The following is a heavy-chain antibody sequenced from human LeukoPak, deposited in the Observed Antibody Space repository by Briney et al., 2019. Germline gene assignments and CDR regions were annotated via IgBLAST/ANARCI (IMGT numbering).Heavy chain of an antibody. CDR1: GYTFTSYA. CDR3: ARDRLYYYGSGSYPNFDY. D-gene: IGHD3-10*01. V-gene: IGHV1-3*01. Sequence: GASVKVSCKASGYTFTSYAIHWVRQAPGQSLEWMGWINAGNGNTKYSQKFQGRVSLSRDTSASTAYMELSSLRSEDTAVYFCARDRLYYYGSGSYPNFDYWGQGTLVTVSS. J-gene: IGHJ4*02. CDR2: INAGNGNT.